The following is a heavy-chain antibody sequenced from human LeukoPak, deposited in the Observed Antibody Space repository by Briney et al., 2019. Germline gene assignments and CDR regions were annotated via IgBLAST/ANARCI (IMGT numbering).Heavy chain of an antibody. Sequence: GGSLRLSCAASGFAFSSYAMSWVRHPSGKGLEWVSSITGGGGGTYYADSVKGRFTISRDNSKNTLYVQMNSLRAEDTAVYYCARLLGYCSGGNCAPGAFDIWGQGTMVTVSS. V-gene: IGHV3-23*01. D-gene: IGHD2-15*01. CDR2: ITGGGGGT. CDR3: ARLLGYCSGGNCAPGAFDI. CDR1: GFAFSSYA. J-gene: IGHJ3*02.